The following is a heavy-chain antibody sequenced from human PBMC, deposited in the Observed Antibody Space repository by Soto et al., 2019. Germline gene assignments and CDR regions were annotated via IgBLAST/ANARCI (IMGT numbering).Heavy chain of an antibody. D-gene: IGHD2-15*01. CDR1: GFTFSSYW. J-gene: IGHJ5*01. Sequence: EVQLVESGGGLVQPGGSLRLSCAASGFTFSSYWMSWVRQAPGKGLEWVANIKQDGSEKYYVDSVKGRFTISRDNAKNSLFLQMNSLRAEDTAVYYCVRRVVGATPWWFDSWGQGTLVTVSS. V-gene: IGHV3-7*04. CDR2: IKQDGSEK. CDR3: VRRVVGATPWWFDS.